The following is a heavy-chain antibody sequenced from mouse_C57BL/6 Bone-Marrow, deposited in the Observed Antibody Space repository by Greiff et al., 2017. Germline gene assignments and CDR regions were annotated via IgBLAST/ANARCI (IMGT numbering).Heavy chain of an antibody. CDR3: ARNLGFGFAY. Sequence: QVQLKQSGPGLVQPSQSLSITCTVSGFSLTGYGVHWVRQSPGKGLEWLGVIWSGGSTDYTAAFISRLSISKDNSKSQVFFKMNSLQADDTAIYYCARNLGFGFAYWGQGTLVTVSA. CDR1: GFSLTGYG. V-gene: IGHV2-2*01. CDR2: IWSGGST. J-gene: IGHJ3*01.